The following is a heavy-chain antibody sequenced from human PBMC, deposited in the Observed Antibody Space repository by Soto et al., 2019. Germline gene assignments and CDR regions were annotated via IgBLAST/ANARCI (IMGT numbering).Heavy chain of an antibody. V-gene: IGHV4-59*01. Sequence: PSETLSLTCTVSGDSISRYYWSWIRQPPGKELEWIGYMYHSGSANYNPSIKSRVTISEDTSKNQFSLKLSSVTAADTAVYYCARDIVATKPSGYYYYGMDVWGQGTTVTVSS. CDR1: GDSISRYY. CDR2: MYHSGSA. J-gene: IGHJ6*02. D-gene: IGHD5-12*01. CDR3: ARDIVATKPSGYYYYGMDV.